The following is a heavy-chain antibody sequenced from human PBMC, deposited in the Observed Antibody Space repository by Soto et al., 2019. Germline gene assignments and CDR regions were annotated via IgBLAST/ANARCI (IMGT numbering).Heavy chain of an antibody. CDR2: ISGSGGST. J-gene: IGHJ4*02. D-gene: IGHD5-18*01. V-gene: IGHV3-23*01. CDR1: GFTFSSYA. Sequence: EVQLLESGGGLVQPGGSLRLSCAASGFTFSSYAMSWVRQAPGKGLEWVSAISGSGGSTYYADSVKGRFTISRDNSKKTLYLQRNSLRAEDTAVYYCAKDRAEDTARPYWRYFDYWGQGTLVTVSS. CDR3: AKDRAEDTARPYWRYFDY.